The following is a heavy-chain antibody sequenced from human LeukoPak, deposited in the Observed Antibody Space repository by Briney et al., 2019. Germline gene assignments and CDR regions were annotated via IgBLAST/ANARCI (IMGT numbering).Heavy chain of an antibody. J-gene: IGHJ5*02. CDR2: INHSGST. Sequence: PSETLSLTCAVYGGSFSGYYWSWIRQPPVKGLEWIGEINHSGSTNYNPSLKSRVTISVDTSKNQFSLKLSSVTAADTAVYYCARVSLGYCSSTSCYEFGYPRNNSFDPWGQGTLVTVSS. V-gene: IGHV4-34*01. D-gene: IGHD2-2*03. CDR3: ARVSLGYCSSTSCYEFGYPRNNSFDP. CDR1: GGSFSGYY.